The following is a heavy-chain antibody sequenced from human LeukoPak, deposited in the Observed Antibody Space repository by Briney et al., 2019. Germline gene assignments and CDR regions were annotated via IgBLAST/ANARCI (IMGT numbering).Heavy chain of an antibody. Sequence: PSETLSLTCTVSGGSISTSNYYWGWIRQPPGKGLEWIGNIFYSWSTYYSPSLRSRVTISLDTSRNQFSLKLSSVTAADTAVYYCARETSQKGAHYMDVWGKGTTVTISS. V-gene: IGHV4-39*02. D-gene: IGHD3-16*01. CDR1: GGSISTSNYY. CDR2: IFYSWST. CDR3: ARETSQKGAHYMDV. J-gene: IGHJ6*03.